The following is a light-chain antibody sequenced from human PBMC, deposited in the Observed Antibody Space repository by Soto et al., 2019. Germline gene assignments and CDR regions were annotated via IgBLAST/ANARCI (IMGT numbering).Light chain of an antibody. J-gene: IGKJ3*01. CDR3: QQYYGSPIT. CDR2: SAS. Sequence: IVMTQSPNSLAVSLGERATINCKSSQSLLSSSNNKNYLAWFQQKPGQAPKLLISSASTRYSGVPDRFSGSGSGTDFSLTVSSLQAEDVAVYYCQQYYGSPITFGPGTKLEIK. V-gene: IGKV4-1*01. CDR1: QSLLSSSNNKNY.